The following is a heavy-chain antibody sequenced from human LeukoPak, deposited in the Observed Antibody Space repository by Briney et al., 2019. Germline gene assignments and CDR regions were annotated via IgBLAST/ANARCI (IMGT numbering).Heavy chain of an antibody. D-gene: IGHD2-15*01. CDR2: INTNRGVT. V-gene: IGHV1-2*02. CDR1: GYTFTGYY. CDR3: ARGPQYCSGGSCHSRDYYYYYYMDV. J-gene: IGHJ6*03. Sequence: EASVKVSCKASGYTFTGYYMHWVRQAPGQGLEWMGWINTNRGVTNYAQKFQGRVTMTRDTSISTAYMELSRLRSEDTAVYYCARGPQYCSGGSCHSRDYYYYYYMDVWGKGTTVTVSS.